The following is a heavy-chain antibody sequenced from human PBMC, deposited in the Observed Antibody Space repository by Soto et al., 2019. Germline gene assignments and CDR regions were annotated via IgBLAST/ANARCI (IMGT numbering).Heavy chain of an antibody. D-gene: IGHD3-10*01. CDR3: AKDPTMAVDRLSGD. CDR2: ISYDGSNK. V-gene: IGHV3-30*18. CDR1: GFTFSSYG. J-gene: IGHJ4*02. Sequence: GSLRLSCAASGFTFSSYGMHWVRQAPGKGLEWVAVISYDGSNKYYADSVKGRFTISRDNSKNTLYLQMSSLRPDDTAVYYCAKDPTMAVDRLSGDWGQRTLVTGSS.